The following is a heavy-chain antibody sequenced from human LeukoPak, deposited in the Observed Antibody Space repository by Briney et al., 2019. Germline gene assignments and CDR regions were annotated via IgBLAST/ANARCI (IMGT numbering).Heavy chain of an antibody. CDR2: IYYSGST. V-gene: IGHV4-59*01. J-gene: IGHJ4*02. Sequence: SETLSLTCTVSGGSISSYYWSWIRQPPGKGLEWIGYIYYSGSTNYNPSLKSRVTISVDTSKNQFSLKLSSVTAADTAVYYCARDNIAAAGNVDYWGQGTLVIVSS. CDR3: ARDNIAAAGNVDY. CDR1: GGSISSYY. D-gene: IGHD6-13*01.